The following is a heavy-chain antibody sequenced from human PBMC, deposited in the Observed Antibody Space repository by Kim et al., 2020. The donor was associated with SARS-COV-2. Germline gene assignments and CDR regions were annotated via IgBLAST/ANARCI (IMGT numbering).Heavy chain of an antibody. J-gene: IGHJ4*02. CDR1: GFTFSSYA. V-gene: IGHV3-64D*09. D-gene: IGHD1-7*01. Sequence: GGSLRLSCSASGFTFSSYAMHWVRQAPGKGLEYVSAISSNGGSTYYADSVKGRFTISRDNSKNTLYLQMSSLRAEDTAVYYCVKGARTGTTLLGAYYWGQGTLVTVSS. CDR3: VKGARTGTTLLGAYY. CDR2: ISSNGGST.